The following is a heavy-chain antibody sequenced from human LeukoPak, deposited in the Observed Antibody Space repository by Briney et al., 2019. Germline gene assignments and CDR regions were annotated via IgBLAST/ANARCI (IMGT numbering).Heavy chain of an antibody. CDR2: MSFDVNNK. J-gene: IGHJ4*02. CDR1: GFTFSIYA. CDR3: ARGYCTSSSCYNDY. Sequence: PGGSLRLSCAASGFTFSIYAMHWVRQAPGKGLEWVATMSFDVNNKYYADSVRGRFTISRDNSKNTLYLQMNSLRAEDTAVYSCARGYCTSSSCYNDYWGQGTLVTVSS. V-gene: IGHV3-30*04. D-gene: IGHD2-2*02.